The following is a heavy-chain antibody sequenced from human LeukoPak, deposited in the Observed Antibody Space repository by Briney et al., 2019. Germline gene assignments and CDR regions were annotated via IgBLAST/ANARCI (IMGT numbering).Heavy chain of an antibody. Sequence: ASVKVSCKASGYTFTSYYMHWVRQAPGQGLEWMGIINPSDGSTGYAQKFQGRVNMTRDTSTSTVYMELSSLRFDDTAVYYCARDSIRYFDWLSHGDNWFDPWGQGTLVTVSS. V-gene: IGHV1-46*01. CDR2: INPSDGST. CDR3: ARDSIRYFDWLSHGDNWFDP. CDR1: GYTFTSYY. J-gene: IGHJ5*02. D-gene: IGHD3-9*01.